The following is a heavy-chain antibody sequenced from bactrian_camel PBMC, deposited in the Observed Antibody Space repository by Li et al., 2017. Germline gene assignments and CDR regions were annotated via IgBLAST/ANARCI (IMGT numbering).Heavy chain of an antibody. CDR3: VRDLLGRDHT. Sequence: HVQLVESGGGSVEAGGSLRLSCVATGNTIGWQFHCMAWFRQAPGKAREGVAAIVNGGGQRYADSVKGRFTISIDNAKNTLYLQMNSLKPEDTAVYYCVRDLLGRDHTWGQGTQVTVS. J-gene: IGHJ6*01. CDR1: GNTIGWQFHC. CDR2: IVNGGGQ. V-gene: IGHV3S53*01. D-gene: IGHD1*01.